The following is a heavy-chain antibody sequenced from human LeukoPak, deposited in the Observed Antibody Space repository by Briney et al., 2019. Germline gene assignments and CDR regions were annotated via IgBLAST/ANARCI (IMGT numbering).Heavy chain of an antibody. CDR2: TYYRSEWYN. J-gene: IGHJ4*02. Sequence: SQTLSLTCALSGDSVSSNSAAWNWIRQSPSRDLEWLGRTYYRSEWYNDYVVSVKSRIIINPDTAKNQFSLQLSSVTPEDTAVYYCTRDTNEYGAGSFSTWGQGILVTVSS. CDR1: GDSVSSNSAA. V-gene: IGHV6-1*01. CDR3: TRDTNEYGAGSFST. D-gene: IGHD3-10*01.